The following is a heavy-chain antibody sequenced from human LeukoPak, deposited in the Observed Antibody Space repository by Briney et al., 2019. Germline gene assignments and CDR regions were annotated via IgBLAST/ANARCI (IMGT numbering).Heavy chain of an antibody. Sequence: GASVKVSCKASGYTFTSYGISWVRQAPGQGLEWMGWISAYNGNTNYAQKLQGRVTMTTDTSTSTAYMELSRLRSDDTAVYCCAREFGYYGSGSYPKSHGQYYYYMDVWGKGTTVTISS. D-gene: IGHD3-10*01. V-gene: IGHV1-18*01. CDR1: GYTFTSYG. J-gene: IGHJ6*03. CDR3: AREFGYYGSGSYPKSHGQYYYYMDV. CDR2: ISAYNGNT.